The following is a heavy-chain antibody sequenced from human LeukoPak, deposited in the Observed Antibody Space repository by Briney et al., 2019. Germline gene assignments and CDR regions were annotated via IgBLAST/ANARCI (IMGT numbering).Heavy chain of an antibody. V-gene: IGHV1-2*02. J-gene: IGHJ6*02. D-gene: IGHD3-3*01. CDR3: AKTIFGVVTDPGMDV. Sequence: GASVKVSCKASGYTFTGYYIHWVRQAPGQGLEWMGWINPNSGGTNYAQKFQGRVTMTRDTSISTAYMELSRLRSDDTAVYYCAKTIFGVVTDPGMDVWGQGTTVTVSS. CDR2: INPNSGGT. CDR1: GYTFTGYY.